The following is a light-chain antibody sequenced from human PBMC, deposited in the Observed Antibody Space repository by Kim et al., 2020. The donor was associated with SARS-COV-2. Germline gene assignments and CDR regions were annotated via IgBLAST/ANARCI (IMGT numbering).Light chain of an antibody. V-gene: IGKV3D-20*01. CDR2: DAS. CDR1: PSVSNNY. CDR3: QQYGSFPRT. J-gene: IGKJ1*01. Sequence: SPGQRATRSCGARPSVSNNYLAWYQQKPGLAPRLLIYDASSRATGIPDRFSASGSGTDFTLTISRLELEDFAVYYCQQYGSFPRTFGQGTKVDIK.